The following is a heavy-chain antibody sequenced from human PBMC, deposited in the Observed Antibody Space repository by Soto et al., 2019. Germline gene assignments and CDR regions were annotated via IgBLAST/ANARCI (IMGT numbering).Heavy chain of an antibody. CDR2: ISAYNANT. J-gene: IGHJ5*02. CDR3: ARIQYTWFDP. Sequence: QVQLVQSGAEVKKPGASVKVSCKTSGYTFTSYSITWVRQAPGQGLEWMGRISAYNANTHYAQNLQGIVTMTTDTSTSTAYMELRSLRSDDTAVYYCARIQYTWFDPWGQGTLVTVSS. V-gene: IGHV1-18*04. CDR1: GYTFTSYS.